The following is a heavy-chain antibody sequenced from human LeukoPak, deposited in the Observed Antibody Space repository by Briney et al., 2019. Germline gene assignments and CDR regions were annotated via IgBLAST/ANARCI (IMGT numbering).Heavy chain of an antibody. Sequence: GGSLTLSCVASGFTFSNYWMHWVRQTQGQGLVWLSRMNTDGSITHYAHSVKGRFTISRDHAKKTVYLQMNSLRAEDTAVYYCVRLLDVDYWGQGTLVTVSS. D-gene: IGHD3-3*01. CDR3: VRLLDVDY. CDR1: GFTFSNYW. J-gene: IGHJ4*02. CDR2: MNTDGSIT. V-gene: IGHV3-74*01.